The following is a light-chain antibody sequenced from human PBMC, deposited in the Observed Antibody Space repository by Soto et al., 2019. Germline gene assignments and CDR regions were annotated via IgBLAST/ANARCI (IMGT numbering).Light chain of an antibody. CDR2: EVS. Sequence: QSALTQPASVSGYPGQSITISCTGTSSDVGVYNYVSWYQQHPGKAPKLMIYEVSNRPSGVSNRFSGSKSGNTASLTISGLQAEYEADYYCSSYTTSSTWVFGGGTKVTVL. CDR1: SSDVGVYNY. J-gene: IGLJ3*02. V-gene: IGLV2-14*01. CDR3: SSYTTSSTWV.